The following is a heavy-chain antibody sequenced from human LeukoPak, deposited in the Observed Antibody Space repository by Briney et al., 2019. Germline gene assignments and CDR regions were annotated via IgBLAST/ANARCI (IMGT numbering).Heavy chain of an antibody. J-gene: IGHJ6*03. CDR2: IKPHSGGT. CDR3: ESASGYGDAPTSGNYYYMDV. D-gene: IGHD4-17*01. CDR1: GYTFTGCY. V-gene: IGHV1-2*06. Sequence: ASVKVSCKASGYTFTGCYMHWVRQAPGQGLEWLGRIKPHSGGTNYAQKFQGRVTMNRDTSISPACMELSRLEPDDTAVYYCESASGYGDAPTSGNYYYMDVRGKGTTVTVSS.